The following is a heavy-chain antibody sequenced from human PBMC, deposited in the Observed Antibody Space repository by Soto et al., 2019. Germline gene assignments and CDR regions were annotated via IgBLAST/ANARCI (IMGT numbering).Heavy chain of an antibody. V-gene: IGHV5-10-1*01. Sequence: PAESLKISCKGSGYSFTSYWISWVRQMPGKGLEWMGRIDPSDSYTNYSPSFQGHVTISADKSISTAYLQWSGLQASDTAMYYCARHAAYSSSWYVDYWGQGTLVTVSS. D-gene: IGHD6-13*01. CDR2: IDPSDSYT. CDR3: ARHAAYSSSWYVDY. J-gene: IGHJ4*02. CDR1: GYSFTSYW.